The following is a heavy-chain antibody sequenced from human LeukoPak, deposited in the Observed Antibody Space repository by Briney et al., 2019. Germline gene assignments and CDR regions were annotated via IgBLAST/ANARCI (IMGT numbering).Heavy chain of an antibody. Sequence: GGSLRLSCAASGFTFSSYGMHWVRQAPGKGLEWVAVIWYDGSNKYYADSVKGRFTISRDNSKNTLYLQMNSLRAEDTAVYYCARDGHSPPYYYGMDVWGQGTTVTVSS. CDR1: GFTFSSYG. CDR2: IWYDGSNK. V-gene: IGHV3-33*01. J-gene: IGHJ6*02. CDR3: ARDGHSPPYYYGMDV.